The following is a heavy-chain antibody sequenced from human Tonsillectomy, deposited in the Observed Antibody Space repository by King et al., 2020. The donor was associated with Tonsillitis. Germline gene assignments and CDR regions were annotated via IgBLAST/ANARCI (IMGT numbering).Heavy chain of an antibody. V-gene: IGHV1-24*01. J-gene: IGHJ6*02. Sequence: QLVQSGAEVKKPGASVKVSCKVSGYTLTELSIHWVRQAPGKGLEWMGGFDPEDGETIYAQKFQGRLTMTEDTPTNTAYMGLSSLRSGDTAVYYCATESNSGWSWNYYGLDVWGQGTTVTVSS. D-gene: IGHD6-19*01. CDR3: ATESNSGWSWNYYGLDV. CDR2: FDPEDGET. CDR1: GYTLTELS.